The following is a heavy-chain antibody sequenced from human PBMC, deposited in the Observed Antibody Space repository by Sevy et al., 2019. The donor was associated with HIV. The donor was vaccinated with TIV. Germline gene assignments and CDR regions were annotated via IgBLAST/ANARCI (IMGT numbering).Heavy chain of an antibody. CDR3: ATSRSGYFDSSGYYIY. V-gene: IGHV5-51*01. J-gene: IGHJ4*02. CDR2: IYPDDSDT. D-gene: IGHD3-22*01. CDR1: GYSFTSHW. Sequence: GESLKITCKGSGYSFTSHWIGWVRHMPGKGLEWMGIIYPDDSDTRYSPYFQGQVTFSADKSISTAYLQWSSLKASDTAIYYCATSRSGYFDSSGYYIYWGQGTLVTVSS.